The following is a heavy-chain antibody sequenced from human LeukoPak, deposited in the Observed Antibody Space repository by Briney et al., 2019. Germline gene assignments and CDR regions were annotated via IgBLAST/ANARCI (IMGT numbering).Heavy chain of an antibody. CDR2: IYTSGST. D-gene: IGHD3-22*01. Sequence: SQTLSLTCIVSGGSISAVSYYWSWIRQPAGKGLEWIGRIYTSGSTNYNPSLKSRVTISVDTSKNQYSLKLSSVTAADTAVYSCARDGPSYNYQSRTDAFDIWGQGTMVTVSS. V-gene: IGHV4-61*02. J-gene: IGHJ3*02. CDR3: ARDGPSYNYQSRTDAFDI. CDR1: GGSISAVSYY.